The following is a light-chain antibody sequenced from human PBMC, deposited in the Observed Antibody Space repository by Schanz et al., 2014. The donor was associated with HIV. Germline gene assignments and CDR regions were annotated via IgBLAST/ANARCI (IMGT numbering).Light chain of an antibody. CDR2: GAS. V-gene: IGKV3-15*01. Sequence: EIVLTQSPGTLSLSPGERATLSCRASQSVSSYLAWYQQKPGQAPRLLISGASTRATGIPARFSGSGSGTEFTLTISSLQSEDFAVYYCQHYGSSFGPGTKVDIK. J-gene: IGKJ3*01. CDR3: QHYGSS. CDR1: QSVSSY.